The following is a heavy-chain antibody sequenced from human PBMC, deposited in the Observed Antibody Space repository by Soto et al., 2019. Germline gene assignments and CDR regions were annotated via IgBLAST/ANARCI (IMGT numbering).Heavy chain of an antibody. D-gene: IGHD6-13*01. CDR2: ISHDGDNQ. J-gene: IGHJ3*01. V-gene: IGHV3-30*03. CDR1: GFTFSNFA. CDR3: ARRIPVSGPYGAFDL. Sequence: QVQLVESGGGVVQPGRSLRVSCVASGFTFSNFAMYWVRQAPGKGLEWVALISHDGDNQYYADSLKGRFTVSRDNSKSTLYLQMTSQRPDDTAIYYCARRIPVSGPYGAFDLWGQGTMVTVSS.